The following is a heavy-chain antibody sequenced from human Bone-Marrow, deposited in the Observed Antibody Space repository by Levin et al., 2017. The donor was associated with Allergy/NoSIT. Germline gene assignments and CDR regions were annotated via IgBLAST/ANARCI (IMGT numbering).Heavy chain of an antibody. Sequence: LGESLKISCKASGGTFSSYAISWVRQAPGQGLEWMGGIIPIFGTANYAQKFQGRVTITADKSTSTAYMELSSLRSEDTAVYYCARGGFALRFLQNTGAFDIWGQGTMVTVSS. CDR1: GGTFSSYA. V-gene: IGHV1-69*06. J-gene: IGHJ3*02. D-gene: IGHD3-3*01. CDR2: IIPIFGTA. CDR3: ARGGFALRFLQNTGAFDI.